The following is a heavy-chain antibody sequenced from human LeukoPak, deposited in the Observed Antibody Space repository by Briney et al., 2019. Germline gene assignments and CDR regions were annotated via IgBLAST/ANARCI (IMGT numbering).Heavy chain of an antibody. Sequence: SETLSLTCTVSGGSISSSSYYWSWIRQPPGKGLEWIGYIYYSGSTNYNPSLKSRVTISVDTSKNQFSLKLSSVTAADTAVYYCARGTAAAGNWFDPWGQGTLVTVSS. CDR3: ARGTAAAGNWFDP. D-gene: IGHD6-13*01. CDR1: GGSISSSSYY. CDR2: IYYSGST. J-gene: IGHJ5*02. V-gene: IGHV4-61*01.